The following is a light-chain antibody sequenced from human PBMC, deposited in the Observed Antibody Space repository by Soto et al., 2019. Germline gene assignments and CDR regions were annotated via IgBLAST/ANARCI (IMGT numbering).Light chain of an antibody. CDR3: QNFGDSPFT. CDR1: ETISSHY. V-gene: IGKV3-20*01. Sequence: EIVLMQSPDTLSLSPGERATLSCRASETISSHYIAWYQQKPGQAPRLLIFGASTRDTGIPDRFSGSWSGTDFTLTISRLEPEDFAVYYCQNFGDSPFTFGPGTKVDIK. CDR2: GAS. J-gene: IGKJ3*01.